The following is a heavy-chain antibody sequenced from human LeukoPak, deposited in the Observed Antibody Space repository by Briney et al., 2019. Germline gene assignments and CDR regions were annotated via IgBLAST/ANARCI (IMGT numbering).Heavy chain of an antibody. CDR3: GTNPNSSGYYYSDY. CDR1: GFTFSSYA. J-gene: IGHJ4*02. CDR2: IGGSGGST. D-gene: IGHD3-22*01. V-gene: IGHV3-23*01. Sequence: PGGSLRLSCAASGFTFSSYAMSWVRQAPGKGLEWVSAIGGSGGSTYYADSVKGRFTISRDNSKNTLYLQMNSLRAEDTAVYYCGTNPNSSGYYYSDYWGQGTLVTVSS.